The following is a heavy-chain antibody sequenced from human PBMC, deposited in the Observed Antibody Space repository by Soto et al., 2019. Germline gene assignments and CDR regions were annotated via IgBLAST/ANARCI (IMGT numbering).Heavy chain of an antibody. J-gene: IGHJ6*02. CDR3: ARQDFRGYANYYHHYRLAV. V-gene: IGHV5-51*01. D-gene: IGHD5-12*01. CDR1: GYSFTSYW. CDR2: IYPGDSDT. Sequence: LGESLKISCKGSGYSFTSYWIGWVRQMPGKGLEWMGIIYPGDSDTRYSPSFQGQVTISADKSISTAYLQWSSLKASDTAMYYCARQDFRGYANYYHHYRLAVWGQGTTVTVSS.